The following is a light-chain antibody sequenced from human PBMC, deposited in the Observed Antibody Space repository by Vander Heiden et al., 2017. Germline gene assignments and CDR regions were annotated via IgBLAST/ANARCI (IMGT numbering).Light chain of an antibody. Sequence: QSVLTQPPSVSAAPGQTVTISCSGSSSKIGNNYVSWYQQLPATAPNLLLYKNNKRPSGIPDRFSVSKSATTATLAITGLQTGDEADYYCDTEDSSRSAVVFGGGTKRTVL. CDR1: SSKIGNNY. CDR3: DTEDSSRSAVV. V-gene: IGLV1-51*01. J-gene: IGLJ2*01. CDR2: KNN.